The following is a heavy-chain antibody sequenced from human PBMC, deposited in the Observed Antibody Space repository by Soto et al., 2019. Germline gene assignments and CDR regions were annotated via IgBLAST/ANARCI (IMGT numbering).Heavy chain of an antibody. J-gene: IGHJ6*01. Sequence: PGGSLRLSCAASGFTFNSYSISWVRQAPGKGLEWVSTISGNGVTTYYADSVKGRFTISRDNSKNTLYLQMNSLRAEDTAVFYCANGEQDFWSMDVWGQWTMLDVFS. CDR2: ISGNGVTT. V-gene: IGHV3-23*01. CDR3: ANGEQDFWSMDV. CDR1: GFTFNSYS. D-gene: IGHD3-3*01.